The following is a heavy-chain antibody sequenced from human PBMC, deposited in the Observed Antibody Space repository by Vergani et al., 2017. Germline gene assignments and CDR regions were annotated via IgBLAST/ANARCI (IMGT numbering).Heavy chain of an antibody. V-gene: IGHV1-69*06. Sequence: QVQLVQSGAEVKKPGASVKVSCKASGYTFTGYYMHWVRQAPGQGLEWMGWINPIFGTANYAQKFQGRVTITADKSTSTAYMELSSLRSEDTAVYYCARSPRVVVPAAIGYYYYYMDVWGKGTTVTVSS. CDR2: INPIFGTA. CDR1: GYTFTGYY. J-gene: IGHJ6*03. D-gene: IGHD2-2*02. CDR3: ARSPRVVVPAAIGYYYYYMDV.